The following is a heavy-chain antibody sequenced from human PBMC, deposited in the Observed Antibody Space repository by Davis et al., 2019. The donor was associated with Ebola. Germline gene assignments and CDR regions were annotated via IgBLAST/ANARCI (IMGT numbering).Heavy chain of an antibody. V-gene: IGHV4-59*08. CDR3: ARRWPLRPVRPEHLDS. J-gene: IGHJ4*02. CDR1: GGSISSYY. CDR2: IYYSGTT. D-gene: IGHD6-6*01. Sequence: MPSETLSLTCTVSGGSISSYYWSWIRQPPGKGLEWIGYIYYSGTTNYNPSLKSRVTISVDTSKNQFSLKLSSVTAADTAVYYCARRWPLRPVRPEHLDSWGQGTLVTVSS.